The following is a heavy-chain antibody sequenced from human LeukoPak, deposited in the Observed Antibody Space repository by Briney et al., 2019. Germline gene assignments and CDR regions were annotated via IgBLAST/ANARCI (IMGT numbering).Heavy chain of an antibody. J-gene: IGHJ5*02. CDR1: GYTFTSYY. CDR3: ARVGGGAYKGWFDP. D-gene: IGHD5-12*01. CDR2: INPNGGST. Sequence: ASVKVSCKASGYTFTSYYMHWVRQAPGQGLEWMGIINPNGGSTSYAQKFLARVTMTRDMSTDTVYMELSSLRSEDTAVYYCARVGGGAYKGWFDPWGQGTLVTVPS. V-gene: IGHV1-46*01.